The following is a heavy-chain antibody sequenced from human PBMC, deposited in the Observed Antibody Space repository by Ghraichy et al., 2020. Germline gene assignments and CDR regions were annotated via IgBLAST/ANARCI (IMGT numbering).Heavy chain of an antibody. CDR1: GFTFSSYG. CDR2: IRYDGSNK. CDR3: AKGFLAAAGYAKTNWFDP. J-gene: IGHJ5*02. Sequence: GGSLRLSCAASGFTFSSYGMHWVRQAPGKGLEWVAFIRYDGSNKYYADSVKGRFTISRDNSKNTLYLQMNSLRAEDTAVYYCAKGFLAAAGYAKTNWFDPWGQGTLVTVSS. D-gene: IGHD6-13*01. V-gene: IGHV3-30*02.